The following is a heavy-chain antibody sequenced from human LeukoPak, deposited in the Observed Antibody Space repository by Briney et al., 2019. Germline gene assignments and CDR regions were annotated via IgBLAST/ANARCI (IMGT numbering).Heavy chain of an antibody. CDR3: AAGIAVAGYDAFDI. V-gene: IGHV1-3*01. Sequence: ASVKVSCKASGYTFTNYAMHWVRQAPGQRLEWMGWINAGNGNTKYSQKFQGRVTITRDTSASTAYMELSSLRSEDTAVYYCAAGIAVAGYDAFDIWGQGTMVTVSS. J-gene: IGHJ3*02. CDR2: INAGNGNT. D-gene: IGHD6-19*01. CDR1: GYTFTNYA.